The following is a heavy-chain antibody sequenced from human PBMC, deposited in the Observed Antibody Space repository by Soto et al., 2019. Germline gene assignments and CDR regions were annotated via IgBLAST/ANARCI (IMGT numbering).Heavy chain of an antibody. CDR1: GGTFSSYA. CDR2: IIPIFGTA. V-gene: IGHV1-69*01. Sequence: QVQLVQSGAEVKKPGSSVKVSCKASGGTFSSYAISWVRQAPGQGLEWMGGIIPIFGTANYAQKFQGRVTITADESTSTAYMELSSLRSEDTAVYYCARDSGTMVRGVIIPSDYYGMDVWGQGTTVTVSS. D-gene: IGHD3-10*01. CDR3: ARDSGTMVRGVIIPSDYYGMDV. J-gene: IGHJ6*02.